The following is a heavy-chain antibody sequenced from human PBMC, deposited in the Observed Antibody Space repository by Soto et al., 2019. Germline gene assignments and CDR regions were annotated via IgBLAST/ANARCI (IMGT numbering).Heavy chain of an antibody. Sequence: EVQLVESGGGLVKPGGSLRLSCAASGFTFSNAWMSWVRQAPGKGLEWVGRIKSKTDGGTTDYAAPVKGRFTISRDDSKNTLYLQMNSLKTEDTAVYYCTTFRNLWFRELRDYWGQGTLVTVSS. V-gene: IGHV3-15*01. CDR2: IKSKTDGGTT. D-gene: IGHD3-10*01. J-gene: IGHJ4*02. CDR3: TTFRNLWFRELRDY. CDR1: GFTFSNAW.